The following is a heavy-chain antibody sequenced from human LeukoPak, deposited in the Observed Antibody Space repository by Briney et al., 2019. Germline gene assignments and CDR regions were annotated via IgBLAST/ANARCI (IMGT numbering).Heavy chain of an antibody. J-gene: IGHJ4*02. Sequence: SETLSLTCTVSGGSIGSSSYYWGWIRQPPRTGLEWIGSIYYSGSTYYNPSLKSRVTISVDTSKNQFSLKLSSVTAADTAVYYCARAESAAGYRGQGTLVTVSS. CDR2: IYYSGST. CDR3: ARAESAAGY. CDR1: GGSIGSSSYY. V-gene: IGHV4-39*07. D-gene: IGHD6-13*01.